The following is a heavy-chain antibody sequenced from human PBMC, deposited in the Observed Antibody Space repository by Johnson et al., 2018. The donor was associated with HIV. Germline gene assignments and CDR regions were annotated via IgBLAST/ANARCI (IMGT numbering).Heavy chain of an antibody. CDR1: GFTFSSFA. CDR3: ARDLIVGATRGGAFDI. V-gene: IGHV3-33*08. J-gene: IGHJ3*02. D-gene: IGHD1-26*01. CDR2: IWYDGSNK. Sequence: VQLVESGGGVVQPGTSLRLSCAASGFTFSSFAMHWVRQAPGKGLEWVAVIWYDGSNKYYADSVKGRFTISRDNSKNTLYLQMNSLKVEDTAVYYCARDLIVGATRGGAFDIWGQGTMVTVSS.